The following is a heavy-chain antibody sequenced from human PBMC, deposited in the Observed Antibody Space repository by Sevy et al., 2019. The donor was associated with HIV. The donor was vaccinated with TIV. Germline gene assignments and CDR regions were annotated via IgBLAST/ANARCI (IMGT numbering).Heavy chain of an antibody. V-gene: IGHV3-66*02. CDR3: ARDRYSSGWYSGY. CDR2: IYSGGST. CDR1: GFTVSSNY. J-gene: IGHJ4*02. D-gene: IGHD6-19*01. Sequence: GGSLRLSCAASGFTVSSNYMSWVRQAPGKGLEWVSVIYSGGSTYYADSVKGRFTISRDNSKNTLYLQMNSLRAEDTAVYYCARDRYSSGWYSGYWGQGTLVTVSS.